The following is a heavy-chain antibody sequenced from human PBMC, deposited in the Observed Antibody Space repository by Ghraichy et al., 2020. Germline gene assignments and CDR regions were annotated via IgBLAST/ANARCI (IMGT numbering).Heavy chain of an antibody. CDR2: ISGSGGST. J-gene: IGHJ6*02. Sequence: GGSLRLSCAASGFTFSSYAMSWVRQAPGKGLEWVSAISGSGGSTYYADSVKGRFTISRDNSKNTLYLQMNSLRAEDTAVYYCAKSPQPKDTAMVSLPKFYYYGMDVWGQGTTVTVS. D-gene: IGHD5-18*01. CDR3: AKSPQPKDTAMVSLPKFYYYGMDV. V-gene: IGHV3-23*01. CDR1: GFTFSSYA.